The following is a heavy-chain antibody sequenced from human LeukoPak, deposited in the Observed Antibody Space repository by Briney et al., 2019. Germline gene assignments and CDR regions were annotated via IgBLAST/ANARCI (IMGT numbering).Heavy chain of an antibody. J-gene: IGHJ6*03. V-gene: IGHV1-3*04. CDR1: GYTFTSYV. CDR2: INTANGNT. D-gene: IGHD6-13*01. CDR3: ANGIAAAATDDVSYYYYHMDD. Sequence: ASVKVSCKASGYTFTSYVMHWVRQAPGQRLEWMGWINTANGNTKYSQKFQGRVTITRDTSASTAYMELSSLRSEDTAVYYCANGIAAAATDDVSYYYYHMDDWGQGTTVTVSS.